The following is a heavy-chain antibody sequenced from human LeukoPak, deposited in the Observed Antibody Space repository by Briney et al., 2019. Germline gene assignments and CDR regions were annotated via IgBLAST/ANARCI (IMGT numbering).Heavy chain of an antibody. CDR3: AREGYVDTAMVIDY. J-gene: IGHJ4*02. CDR2: ISYDGSNK. V-gene: IGHV3-30-3*01. D-gene: IGHD5-18*01. CDR1: GFTFSSYA. Sequence: GGSLRLSCAASGFTFSSYAMHWVRQAPGKGLEWVAVISYDGSNKYYADSVKGRFTISRDNSKNTLYLQMNSLRAEDTAVYYCAREGYVDTAMVIDYWGQGTLVTVSS.